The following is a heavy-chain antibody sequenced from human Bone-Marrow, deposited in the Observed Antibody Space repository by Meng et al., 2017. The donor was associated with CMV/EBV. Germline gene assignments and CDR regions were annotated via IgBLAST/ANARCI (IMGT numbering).Heavy chain of an antibody. Sequence: SETLSLTCTVSGGPIKNPNYYWSWNRHQPGKGLEWLGYSYYTGAYYNPSLASRILISLDSSNNRYSLTLRDVTAADTALYFCARVRGSGSEDYWGPGTLVTVSS. CDR2: SYYTGA. V-gene: IGHV4-31*03. CDR1: GGPIKNPNYY. CDR3: ARVRGSGSEDY. J-gene: IGHJ4*02. D-gene: IGHD3-10*01.